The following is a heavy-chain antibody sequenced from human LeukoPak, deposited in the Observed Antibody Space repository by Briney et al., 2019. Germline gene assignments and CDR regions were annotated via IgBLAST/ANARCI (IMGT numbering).Heavy chain of an antibody. D-gene: IGHD3-22*01. J-gene: IGHJ3*02. CDR2: IYTSGST. V-gene: IGHV4-39*07. CDR1: GGSISSSSYY. Sequence: SETLSLTCTVSGGSISSSSYYWGWIRQPPGKGLEWIGRIYTSGSTNYNPSLKSRVTMSVDTSKNQFSLKLSSVTAADTAVYYCARDPTYYYDSSGYAFDIWGQGTMVTVSS. CDR3: ARDPTYYYDSSGYAFDI.